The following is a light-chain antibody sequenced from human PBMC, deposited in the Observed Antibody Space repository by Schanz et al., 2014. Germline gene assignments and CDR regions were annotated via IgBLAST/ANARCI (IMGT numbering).Light chain of an antibody. CDR2: DVS. CDR1: SSDIGSSLY. CDR3: SMHTTYKTLKGV. J-gene: IGLJ3*02. V-gene: IGLV2-14*03. Sequence: QSALTQPASVSGSPGQSITISCSGTSSDIGSSLYVSWYQQHPGKAPRLLLYDVSNRPSEVSIRFSGSKSGNTASLTISGLQAEDEADYFCSMHTTYKTLKGVFGGGTKLTVL.